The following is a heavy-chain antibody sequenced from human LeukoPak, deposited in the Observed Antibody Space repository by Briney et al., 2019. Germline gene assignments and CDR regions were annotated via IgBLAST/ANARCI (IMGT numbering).Heavy chain of an antibody. D-gene: IGHD3-16*01. Sequence: SETLSLTCAVSGGSISSGGYSWSWIRQPPGKGLEWIGYIYHSGSTYYNPSLKSRVTISVDRSKYQFSLKLSSVTAADTAVYYCARVWDDAFDIWGQGTTVTVSS. CDR2: IYHSGST. CDR1: GGSISSGGYS. J-gene: IGHJ3*02. CDR3: ARVWDDAFDI. V-gene: IGHV4-30-2*01.